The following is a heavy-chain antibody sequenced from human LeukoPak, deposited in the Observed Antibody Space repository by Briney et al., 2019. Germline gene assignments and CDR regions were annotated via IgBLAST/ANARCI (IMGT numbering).Heavy chain of an antibody. D-gene: IGHD4-17*01. CDR1: GGSISSSNW. J-gene: IGHJ4*02. CDR3: ARGWDDYGDYGLVDY. CDR2: IYHSGST. Sequence: SGTLSLTCGVSGGSISSSNWWSWVRQPPGKGLEWIGEIYHSGSTNYDPSLKGRVTISVDKSKNQFSLKLSCVTAADTAVYYCARGWDDYGDYGLVDYWDQGALVTVSS. V-gene: IGHV4-4*02.